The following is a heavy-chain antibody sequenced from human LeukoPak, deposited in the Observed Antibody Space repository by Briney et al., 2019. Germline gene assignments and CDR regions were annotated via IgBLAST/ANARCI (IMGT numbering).Heavy chain of an antibody. CDR1: GFTFSSYS. V-gene: IGHV3-21*01. D-gene: IGHD4-23*01. CDR3: ARYYGGGASDY. Sequence: PGGSLRLSCAVSGFTFSSYSMNWVRQAPGKGLEWVSSISGSSSYIYYADSVKGRFTISRDNAKNSLYLQMNSLRAEDTAVYYCARYYGGGASDYWGQGTLVTVSS. CDR2: ISGSSSYI. J-gene: IGHJ4*02.